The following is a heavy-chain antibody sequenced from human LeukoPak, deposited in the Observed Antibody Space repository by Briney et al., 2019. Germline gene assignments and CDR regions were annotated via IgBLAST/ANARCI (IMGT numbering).Heavy chain of an antibody. D-gene: IGHD3-22*01. CDR1: GYSISSGYY. Sequence: PSETLSLTCTVSGYSISSGYYWGWIRQPPGKGLEWIGSIYHSGSTYYNPSLKSRVTISVDTSKNQFSLKLSSVTAADTAVYYCARDYYDSSVYAGEFDYWGQGTLVTVSS. CDR2: IYHSGST. J-gene: IGHJ4*02. CDR3: ARDYYDSSVYAGEFDY. V-gene: IGHV4-38-2*02.